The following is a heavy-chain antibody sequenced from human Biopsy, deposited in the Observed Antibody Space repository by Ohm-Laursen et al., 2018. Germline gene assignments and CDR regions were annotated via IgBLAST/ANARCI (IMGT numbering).Heavy chain of an antibody. V-gene: IGHV1-18*01. D-gene: IGHD1-1*01. CDR1: GYTFTNYG. CDR2: ISPYNGDT. Sequence: GASVKVSCKASGYTFTNYGISWVRQAPGQGLEWMGWISPYNGDTDYAQKLQGRVTMTTDTSTSTAYMELRSLRSEDTAVYYCAADINVWNVNYWGQGTQVTVSS. J-gene: IGHJ4*02. CDR3: AADINVWNVNY.